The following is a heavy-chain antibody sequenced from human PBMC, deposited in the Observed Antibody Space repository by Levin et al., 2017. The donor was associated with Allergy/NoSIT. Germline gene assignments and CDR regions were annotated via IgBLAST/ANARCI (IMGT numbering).Heavy chain of an antibody. CDR2: ISWDGGST. D-gene: IGHD6-13*01. CDR3: AKPTRAAAVNDAFDI. Sequence: GGSLRLSCAASGFTFDDYTMHWVRQAPGKGLEWVSLISWDGGSTYYADSVKGRFTISRDNSKNSLYLQMNSLRTEDTALYYCAKPTRAAAVNDAFDIWGQGTMVTVSS. CDR1: GFTFDDYT. V-gene: IGHV3-43*01. J-gene: IGHJ3*02.